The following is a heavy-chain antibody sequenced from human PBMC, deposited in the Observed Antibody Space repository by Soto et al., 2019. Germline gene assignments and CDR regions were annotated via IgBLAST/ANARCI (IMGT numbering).Heavy chain of an antibody. CDR3: ARGRLAYYYGSGSYPDAFDI. CDR2: IYYSGST. D-gene: IGHD3-10*01. CDR1: GGYISSSGYY. Sequence: SETLFLPYTVSGGYISSSGYYRSWIRQHPGKGLEWIGYIYYSGSTYYNPSLKSRVTISVDTSKNQFSLKLSSVTAADTAVYYCARGRLAYYYGSGSYPDAFDIWGQGTIVTVSS. V-gene: IGHV4-31*03. J-gene: IGHJ3*02.